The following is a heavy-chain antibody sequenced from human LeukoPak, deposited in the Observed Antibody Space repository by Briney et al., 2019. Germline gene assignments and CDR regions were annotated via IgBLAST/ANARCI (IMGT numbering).Heavy chain of an antibody. J-gene: IGHJ4*02. V-gene: IGHV4-59*13. CDR3: ASVLDYGDSFYFDY. CDR2: ISYSGST. D-gene: IGHD4-17*01. Sequence: SETLSLTCTVSGGSISTYYWTWIRQPPGKGLEWIGSISYSGSTNYNPSLKSRVTISVDTSKNQFSLKLSSVTAADTAVYYCASVLDYGDSFYFDYWGQGTLVTVSS. CDR1: GGSISTYY.